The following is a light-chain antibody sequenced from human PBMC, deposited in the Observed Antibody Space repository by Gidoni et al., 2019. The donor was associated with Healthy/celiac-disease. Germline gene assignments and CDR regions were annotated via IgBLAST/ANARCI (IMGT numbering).Light chain of an antibody. CDR2: GAS. Sequence: EIVLTQSPGNLSLSPGERATLSCRASQSVSSSYLAWYQQKPGQAPRLLIYGASSRATGIPDRFSGSGSGTDFTLTISRLEPEDFAVYYCQQYGSLFGQGTKVEIK. V-gene: IGKV3-20*01. J-gene: IGKJ1*01. CDR1: QSVSSSY. CDR3: QQYGSL.